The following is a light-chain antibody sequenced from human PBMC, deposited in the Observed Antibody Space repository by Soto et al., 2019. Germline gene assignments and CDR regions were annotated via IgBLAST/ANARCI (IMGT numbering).Light chain of an antibody. J-gene: IGKJ3*01. CDR2: DAS. V-gene: IGKV3-11*01. CDR1: QSVSSS. CDR3: QQRSNWPPFT. Sequence: EIVLTQSPATLYLSPGERATLSCRASQSVSSSLAWYQQKPGQAPRLLIYDASNRATGIPARFTGSGSGTDFTLTISSLEPEDFAVYYCQQRSNWPPFTFGPGTKVDIK.